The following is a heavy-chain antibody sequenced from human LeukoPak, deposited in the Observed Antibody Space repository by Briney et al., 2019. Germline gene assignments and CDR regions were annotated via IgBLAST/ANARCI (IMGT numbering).Heavy chain of an antibody. CDR2: IKGDGSEK. CDR1: GFTFSSYG. Sequence: GGSLRLSCAASGFTFSSYGMHWVRQAPGKGLEWVGNIKGDGSEKYYVDSVKGRFTISRDNAKTSLYLQMNSLRAEDTAVYYCARRRDSGSLQHFDYWGQGTLVTVSS. CDR3: ARRRDSGSLQHFDY. D-gene: IGHD1-26*01. V-gene: IGHV3-7*03. J-gene: IGHJ4*02.